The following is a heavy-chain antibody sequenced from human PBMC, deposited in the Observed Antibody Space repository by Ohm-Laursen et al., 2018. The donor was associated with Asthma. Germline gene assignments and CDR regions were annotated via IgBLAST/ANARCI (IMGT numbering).Heavy chain of an antibody. CDR3: AKEAAAAGAGCFDF. V-gene: IGHV3-23*01. D-gene: IGHD6-13*01. CDR2: ITGGGST. CDR1: GFTFNKHH. J-gene: IGHJ4*02. Sequence: SLRLSCAASGFTFNKHHMTWVRQAPGKGLEWVSAITGGGSTAYADSVKGRFTISRDNSRNTLYLQMNSLRAEDTAVYYCAKEAAAAGAGCFDFWGQGTLVTVSS.